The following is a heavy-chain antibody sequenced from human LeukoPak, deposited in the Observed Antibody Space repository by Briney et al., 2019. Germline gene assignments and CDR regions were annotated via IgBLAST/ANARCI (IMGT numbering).Heavy chain of an antibody. Sequence: GGSLRLSCAASGFTFDDYGMSWVRQAPGKGLEWVSGINWNGGSTGCADSVKGRFTISRDNAKNSLYLQMNSLGAEDTALYYCARDPDRYYFDYWGQGTLVTVSS. CDR2: INWNGGST. D-gene: IGHD1-14*01. V-gene: IGHV3-20*04. J-gene: IGHJ4*02. CDR3: ARDPDRYYFDY. CDR1: GFTFDDYG.